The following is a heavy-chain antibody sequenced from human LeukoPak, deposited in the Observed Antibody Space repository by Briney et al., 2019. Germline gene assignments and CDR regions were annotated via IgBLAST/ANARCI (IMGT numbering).Heavy chain of an antibody. V-gene: IGHV3-33*01. Sequence: GGSLRLSCAASGFTFSSYGMHWVRQAPGKGLEWVALIWYDGSDKYYADSVKGRFTISRDNSKNTLHLQMNSLRAEDTAVYYCARRQGSYFDTSGYYYGWGQGTLVTVSS. J-gene: IGHJ4*02. CDR1: GFTFSSYG. CDR2: IWYDGSDK. D-gene: IGHD3-22*01. CDR3: ARRQGSYFDTSGYYYG.